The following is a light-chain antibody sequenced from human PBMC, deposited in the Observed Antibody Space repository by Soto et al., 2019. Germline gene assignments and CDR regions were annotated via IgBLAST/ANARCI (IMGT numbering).Light chain of an antibody. CDR2: QVS. J-gene: IGKJ2*01. Sequence: DVVMTQSPLSLPVTLGQPASISCRSSQSLVDGDGKTYLNWFQQRPGQSPRRRIYQVSNRDSGGPDRFSGSRSRTDFTLKISRVEAEDVGVYYCWQGTHWPYTLGQGTKLEIK. CDR1: QSLVDGDGKTY. CDR3: WQGTHWPYT. V-gene: IGKV2-30*01.